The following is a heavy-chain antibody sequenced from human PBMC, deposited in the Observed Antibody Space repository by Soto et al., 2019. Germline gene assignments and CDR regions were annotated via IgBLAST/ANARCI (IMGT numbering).Heavy chain of an antibody. D-gene: IGHD4-17*01. Sequence: SETLSLTCALPGGSISSYCWISIRQPPGKGLKRIGYIYYSGSSHYNPSLKSRVTISVDTSKNHFSLKLSSVTAADTSVYYCARTTVTTYAEYYFDYWGQATLANVSS. CDR2: IYYSGSS. J-gene: IGHJ4*02. CDR3: ARTTVTTYAEYYFDY. V-gene: IGHV4-59*08. CDR1: GGSISSYC.